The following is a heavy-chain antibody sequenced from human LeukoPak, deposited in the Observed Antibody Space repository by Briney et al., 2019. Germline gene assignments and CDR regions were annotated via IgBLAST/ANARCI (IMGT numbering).Heavy chain of an antibody. V-gene: IGHV4-34*01. Sequence: SGTLSLTCAVYGGSFRGYYWSWIRQPPGKGLEWIGEINHSGSTNYNPSLKRRVTISVDKSKNKFSLKLCSVTAADTAVYYCARRPLYYDSSGFTLGDDAFDIWGQGTMVTVSS. CDR2: INHSGST. CDR3: ARRPLYYDSSGFTLGDDAFDI. CDR1: GGSFRGYY. D-gene: IGHD3-22*01. J-gene: IGHJ3*02.